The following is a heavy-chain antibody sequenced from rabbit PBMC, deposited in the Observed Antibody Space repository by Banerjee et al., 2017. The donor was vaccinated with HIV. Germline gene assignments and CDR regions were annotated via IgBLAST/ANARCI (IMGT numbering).Heavy chain of an antibody. CDR2: IYTISGIT. D-gene: IGHD6-1*01. V-gene: IGHV1S45*01. CDR3: ARSLRAYDP. J-gene: IGHJ6*02. Sequence: EESGGDLVQPEGSLTLTCKASGLDFSSSYWICWVRQAPGKGLEWIACIYTISGITYYASWAKGRFTISKTSSTTVTLQMTSLTAADTATYFCARSLRAYDPWGQGTLVTVS. CDR1: GLDFSSSYW.